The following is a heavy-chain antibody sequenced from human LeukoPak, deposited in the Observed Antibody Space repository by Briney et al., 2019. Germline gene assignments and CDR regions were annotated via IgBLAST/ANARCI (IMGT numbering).Heavy chain of an antibody. V-gene: IGHV3-7*01. Sequence: PGGSLRLSCAGSGFIFGTTSMSWVRQTPGKGLEWVASINYDGSEKYYVGSVEGRFPISRDSAKKSLFLQMNSLRAEDTAIYYCTRDQHWGQGTLVTVSS. J-gene: IGHJ1*01. CDR3: TRDQH. CDR1: GFIFGTTS. CDR2: INYDGSEK.